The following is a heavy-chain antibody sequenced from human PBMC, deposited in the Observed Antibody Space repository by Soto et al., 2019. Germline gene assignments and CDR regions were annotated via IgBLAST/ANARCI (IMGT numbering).Heavy chain of an antibody. V-gene: IGHV3-30*18. Sequence: QEQLVESGGGVVQPGRSLRLSCAASGFTFSSYGMHWVRQAPGKGLEWVAVISYDGSNKYYADSVKGRFTISRDNSKNTLYLQMNSLRAEDTAVYYCAKARNSSWYKVLIDYWGQGTLVTVSS. CDR2: ISYDGSNK. J-gene: IGHJ4*02. D-gene: IGHD6-13*01. CDR1: GFTFSSYG. CDR3: AKARNSSWYKVLIDY.